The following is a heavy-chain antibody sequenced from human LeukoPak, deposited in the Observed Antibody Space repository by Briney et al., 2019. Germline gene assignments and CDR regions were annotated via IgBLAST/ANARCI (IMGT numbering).Heavy chain of an antibody. Sequence: SETLSLTCTVSGGSISSHYWSWIRQPPGKGLEWIGYIYTSGSTNYNPSLKSRVTISVDTSKNQFSLKLSSVTAADTAVYYCARGVGYGHHFRYYYMDVWGKGTTVTVSS. D-gene: IGHD5-18*01. CDR2: IYTSGST. J-gene: IGHJ6*03. V-gene: IGHV4-59*11. CDR3: ARGVGYGHHFRYYYMDV. CDR1: GGSISSHY.